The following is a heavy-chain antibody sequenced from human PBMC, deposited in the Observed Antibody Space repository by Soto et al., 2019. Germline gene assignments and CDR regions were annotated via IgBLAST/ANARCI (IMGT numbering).Heavy chain of an antibody. Sequence: SETLSLTCAVYGGSFSGYYWSWIRQPPGKGLEWIGEINHSGSTNYNPSLKSRVTISVDTSRNQFSLKLSSVTAADTAVYYCASQVFCSSTSCEGGPDYWGQGTLVTVSS. CDR1: GGSFSGYY. CDR2: INHSGST. J-gene: IGHJ4*02. D-gene: IGHD2-2*01. V-gene: IGHV4-34*01. CDR3: ASQVFCSSTSCEGGPDY.